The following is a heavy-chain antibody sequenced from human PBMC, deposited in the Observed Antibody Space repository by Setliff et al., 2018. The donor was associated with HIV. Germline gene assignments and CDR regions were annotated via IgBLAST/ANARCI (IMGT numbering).Heavy chain of an antibody. Sequence: ASVKVSCKASGYIFTNYVIHWVRQAPGQRLEWMGWINAGNGNTKYSQKFQGRVTITRDKSATTAYMELSSLRSEDTAVYYCARDRIIWWEIPGGAHDAPDIWGQGTMVTVSS. CDR2: INAGNGNT. J-gene: IGHJ3*02. CDR1: GYIFTNYV. D-gene: IGHD1-26*01. CDR3: ARDRIIWWEIPGGAHDAPDI. V-gene: IGHV1-3*01.